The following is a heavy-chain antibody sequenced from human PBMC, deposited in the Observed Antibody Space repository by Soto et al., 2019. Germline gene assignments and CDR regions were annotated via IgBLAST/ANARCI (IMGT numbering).Heavy chain of an antibody. J-gene: IGHJ6*02. V-gene: IGHV3-53*01. Sequence: EVQLVESGGGLIQPGGSLRLSCAASGFTVSSNYMSWVRQAPGKGLEWVSVIYSGGSTYYADSVKGRFTISRDNSKNTLYIQMNSLRAEDTAVYYCARTPVRPWYSSSSGVGFDEGYYYYYGMDVWGQGTTVTVSS. CDR2: IYSGGST. CDR1: GFTVSSNY. D-gene: IGHD6-6*01. CDR3: ARTPVRPWYSSSSGVGFDEGYYYYYGMDV.